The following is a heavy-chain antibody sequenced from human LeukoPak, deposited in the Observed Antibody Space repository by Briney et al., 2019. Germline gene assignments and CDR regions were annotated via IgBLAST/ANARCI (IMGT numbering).Heavy chain of an antibody. D-gene: IGHD3-10*01. CDR1: GYTLTELP. CDR2: FDPEDGET. J-gene: IGHJ5*02. Sequence: ASVKVSCKVSGYTLTELPMHWVRQAPGKGLEWMGGFDPEDGETIYAQKFQGRVTMTEDTSTDTAYMELSSLRSEDTAVYYCATTLHMVRGAGSRWFDPWGQGTLVTVSS. V-gene: IGHV1-24*01. CDR3: ATTLHMVRGAGSRWFDP.